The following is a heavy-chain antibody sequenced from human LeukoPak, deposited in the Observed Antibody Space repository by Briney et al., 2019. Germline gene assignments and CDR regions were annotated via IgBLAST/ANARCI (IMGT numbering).Heavy chain of an antibody. V-gene: IGHV7-4-1*02. D-gene: IGHD3-16*01. CDR1: GYIFTKYA. CDR2: INTNTGNP. Sequence: ASVKVSCKASGYIFTKYAMNWVRQAPGQGLEWMGWINTNTGNPTYAQGFTERFVFSLDTSVSTAYLQISSLKAEDTAVYYCARGGIGDPLRGDYWGQGTLVTV. J-gene: IGHJ4*02. CDR3: ARGGIGDPLRGDY.